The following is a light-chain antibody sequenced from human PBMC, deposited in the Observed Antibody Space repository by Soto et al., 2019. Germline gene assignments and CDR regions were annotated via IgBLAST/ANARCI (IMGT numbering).Light chain of an antibody. V-gene: IGKV1-27*01. CDR2: AAS. Sequence: DIQMTQSPSSLSASVGDRVSITCRASQGISNSLAWYQQKPGEVPNLLIYAASTLQSGVPSRFSGSGSGTDFTLTISSLQTEDVATYYCQTYNSAPQMFGQGTKVDIK. CDR1: QGISNS. CDR3: QTYNSAPQM. J-gene: IGKJ1*01.